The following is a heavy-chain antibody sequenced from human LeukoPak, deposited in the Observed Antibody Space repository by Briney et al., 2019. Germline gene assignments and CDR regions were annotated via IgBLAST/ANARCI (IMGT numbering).Heavy chain of an antibody. Sequence: GGSLRLSCAASGFTFSSYSMNWVRQAPGKGLEWVSYISSSSSTIYYADSVKGRFTISRDNAKNSLYLQTNSLRDEDTAVYYCARDDYDFWSGYYTSGMDVWGQGTTVTVSS. CDR3: ARDDYDFWSGYYTSGMDV. J-gene: IGHJ6*02. CDR1: GFTFSSYS. D-gene: IGHD3-3*01. V-gene: IGHV3-48*02. CDR2: ISSSSSTI.